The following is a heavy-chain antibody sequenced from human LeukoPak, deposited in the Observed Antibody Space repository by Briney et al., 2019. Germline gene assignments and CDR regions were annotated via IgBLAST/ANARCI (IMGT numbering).Heavy chain of an antibody. V-gene: IGHV1-3*01. Sequence: ASVKVSCKTSGYIFTTYAIHWVRQAPGRGLEWMGLINADDGNTRYSQRFQGRVTITRDTSANTAYMELSSLRFEDTAVYYCARDRQVVGAHFDYWGQGTLVTVSS. J-gene: IGHJ4*02. D-gene: IGHD1-26*01. CDR2: INADDGNT. CDR1: GYIFTTYA. CDR3: ARDRQVVGAHFDY.